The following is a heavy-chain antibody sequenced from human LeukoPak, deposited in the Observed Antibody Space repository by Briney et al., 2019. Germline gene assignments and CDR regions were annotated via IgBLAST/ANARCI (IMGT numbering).Heavy chain of an antibody. CDR2: ISAYNGNT. V-gene: IGHV1-18*01. Sequence: ASVKVSCKASGYTFTSYGISWVRQAPGQGLEWMGWISAYNGNTNYAQKLQGRVTMTTATSTSTAYMELRILRSDDTAVYYCAREFRGGDPFDYWGQGTLVTVSS. CDR1: GYTFTSYG. D-gene: IGHD3-16*01. CDR3: AREFRGGDPFDY. J-gene: IGHJ4*02.